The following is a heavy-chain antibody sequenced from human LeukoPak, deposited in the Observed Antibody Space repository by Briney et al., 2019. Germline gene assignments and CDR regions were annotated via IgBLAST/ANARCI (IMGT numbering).Heavy chain of an antibody. Sequence: RPGESLKISCKGSGYSFISYWIGWVRQMPGKGLEWMGIVYPGDSDTRYSPSFQGQVTISAGKFISTAYLQWSSLKDSDTAMYYCARREDSSGHFDYWGQGTLVTVSS. J-gene: IGHJ4*02. CDR1: GYSFISYW. D-gene: IGHD6-19*01. CDR2: VYPGDSDT. CDR3: ARREDSSGHFDY. V-gene: IGHV5-51*01.